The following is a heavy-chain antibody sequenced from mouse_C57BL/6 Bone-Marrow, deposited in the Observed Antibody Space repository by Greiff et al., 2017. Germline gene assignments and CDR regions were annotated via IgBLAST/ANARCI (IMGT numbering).Heavy chain of an antibody. V-gene: IGHV5-17*01. J-gene: IGHJ4*01. CDR3: ARKGRGKRGYYYAMDY. D-gene: IGHD2-1*01. CDR1: GFTFSDYG. Sequence: EVMLVESGGGLVTPGGSLKLSCAASGFTFSDYGMHWVRQAPEKGLEWVAYISSGSSTIYYADTVKGRFTISRDNAKNTLFLQRTSLRSEDTAMYYCARKGRGKRGYYYAMDYWGQGTSVTVSS. CDR2: ISSGSSTI.